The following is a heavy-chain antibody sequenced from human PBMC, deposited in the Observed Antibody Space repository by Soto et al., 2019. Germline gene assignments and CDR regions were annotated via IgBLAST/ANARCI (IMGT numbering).Heavy chain of an antibody. J-gene: IGHJ4*02. V-gene: IGHV3-30*18. CDR2: ITSDGSFQ. D-gene: IGHD1-7*01. Sequence: RGFLRLSYHASGFNFDNSGMHWVREAPGKGLEWLAVITSDGSFQYYADFVKGRLTISRDNYKNTLSLHLNTLKPEDTDVYHCAKDRVGGTFYTPIAFWGQGT. CDR3: AKDRVGGTFYTPIAF. CDR1: GFNFDNSG.